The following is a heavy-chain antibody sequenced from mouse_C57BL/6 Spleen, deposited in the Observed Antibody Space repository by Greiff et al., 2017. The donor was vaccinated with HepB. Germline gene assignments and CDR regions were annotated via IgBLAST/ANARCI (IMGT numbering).Heavy chain of an antibody. D-gene: IGHD1-1*01. CDR1: GYTFTSYW. J-gene: IGHJ2*01. CDR3: ARDYYGSSYRDYFDY. CDR2: IHPNSGST. V-gene: IGHV1-64*01. Sequence: VQLQQPGAELVKPGASVKLSCKASGYTFTSYWMHWVKQRPGQGLEWIGMIHPNSGSTNYNEKFKSKATLTVDKSSSTAYMQLSSLTSEDSAVYYCARDYYGSSYRDYFDYWGQGTTLTVSS.